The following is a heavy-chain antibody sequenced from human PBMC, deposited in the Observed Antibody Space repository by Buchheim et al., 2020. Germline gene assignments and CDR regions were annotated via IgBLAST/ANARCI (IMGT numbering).Heavy chain of an antibody. J-gene: IGHJ4*02. CDR1: GGSFSGYY. V-gene: IGHV4-34*01. Sequence: QVQLQQWGAGLLKPSETLSLTCAVYGGSFSGYYWSWIRQPPGKGLEWIGYIYYSGSTYYNPSLKSRVTISVDTSKNQFSLKLSSVTAADTAVYYCARSYDYVWGSYNGFGYWGQGTL. CDR2: IYYSGST. D-gene: IGHD3-16*01. CDR3: ARSYDYVWGSYNGFGY.